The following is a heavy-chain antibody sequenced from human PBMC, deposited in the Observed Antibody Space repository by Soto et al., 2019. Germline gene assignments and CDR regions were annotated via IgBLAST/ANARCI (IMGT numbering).Heavy chain of an antibody. Sequence: EVQLVESGGGLVQPGGSLRLSCAASGFTFSSYSMNWVRQAPGKGLEWVSYISSSSSTIYYADSVKGRFTISRDNAKNSLYLQMNRLRAEDTAVYYCARDWRIQLWSRERYYYYYMDVWGKGTTVTVSS. CDR2: ISSSSSTI. V-gene: IGHV3-48*01. J-gene: IGHJ6*03. CDR1: GFTFSSYS. CDR3: ARDWRIQLWSRERYYYYYMDV. D-gene: IGHD5-18*01.